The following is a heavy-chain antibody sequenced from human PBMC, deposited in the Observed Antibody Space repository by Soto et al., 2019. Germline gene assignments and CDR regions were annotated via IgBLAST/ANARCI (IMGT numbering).Heavy chain of an antibody. J-gene: IGHJ4*02. CDR1: GGSISIGCDY. Sequence: LXLTCTVSGGSISIGCDYWSWIRQHPGKGLEWIWYIYYSGSTYYNPSLKSRVTISVDTSKNQFSLKLSSVTAADTAVYYCARALGYCSSTSCYFFGAAAGTRFDYWGQGTPVTVSS. V-gene: IGHV4-31*03. CDR3: ARALGYCSSTSCYFFGAAAGTRFDY. D-gene: IGHD2-2*01. CDR2: IYYSGST.